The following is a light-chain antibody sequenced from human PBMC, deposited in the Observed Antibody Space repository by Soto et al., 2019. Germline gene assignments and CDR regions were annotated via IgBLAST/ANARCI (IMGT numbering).Light chain of an antibody. CDR3: QHSYSTPRT. Sequence: DIQMTQSPSSLAASVGDRVTITCRASQSISSYLNWYPQKPGKAPKLLIYAASSLQSVVPSRFSGSGSGTDFALPISSLQPEDFATYYCQHSYSTPRTFGHGNQVDIK. CDR1: QSISSY. CDR2: AAS. V-gene: IGKV1-39*01. J-gene: IGKJ1*01.